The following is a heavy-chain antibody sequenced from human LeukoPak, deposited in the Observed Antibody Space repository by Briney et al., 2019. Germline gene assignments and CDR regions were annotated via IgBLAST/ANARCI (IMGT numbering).Heavy chain of an antibody. V-gene: IGHV4-4*07. J-gene: IGHJ5*02. CDR1: GGTISSYY. Sequence: SETLSLTCTASGGTISSYYWSWIRQPAGQGLEWIGSIYYSGSTYYNPSLKSRVTISVETSKNQFSLKLSSVTAADTAVYYCARDPQFGEFDQWGQGTLVTVSS. D-gene: IGHD3-10*01. CDR2: IYYSGST. CDR3: ARDPQFGEFDQ.